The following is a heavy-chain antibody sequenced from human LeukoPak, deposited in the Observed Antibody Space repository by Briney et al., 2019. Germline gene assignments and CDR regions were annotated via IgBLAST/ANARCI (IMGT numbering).Heavy chain of an antibody. CDR2: ISSSSSYI. D-gene: IGHD3-3*01. V-gene: IGHV3-21*01. Sequence: PGGSLRLSCAASGFTFSSYSMNWVRQAPGKGPEWVSSISSSSSYIYYADSVKGRFTISRDNAKNSLYLQMNSLRAEDTAVYYCARLLLEWLSPIDYWGQGTLVTVSS. CDR3: ARLLLEWLSPIDY. CDR1: GFTFSSYS. J-gene: IGHJ4*02.